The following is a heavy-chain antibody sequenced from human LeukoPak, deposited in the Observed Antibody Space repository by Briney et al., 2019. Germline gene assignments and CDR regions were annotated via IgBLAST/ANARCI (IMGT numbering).Heavy chain of an antibody. D-gene: IGHD3-16*01. V-gene: IGHV4-34*01. CDR1: GGSFSGYY. CDR2: INHSGST. CDR3: ARGVGATFYWFDP. Sequence: KPSETLSVTCAVYGGSFSGYYWSWIRQPPGKGLEWIGEINHSGSTNYNPSLKSRVTISVDTSKNQFSLKLSSVTAADTAVYYCARGVGATFYWFDPWGQGTLVTVSS. J-gene: IGHJ5*02.